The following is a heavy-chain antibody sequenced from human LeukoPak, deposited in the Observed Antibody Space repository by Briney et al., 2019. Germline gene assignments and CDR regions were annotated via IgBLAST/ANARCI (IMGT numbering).Heavy chain of an antibody. D-gene: IGHD6-19*01. J-gene: IGHJ4*02. Sequence: GSLRLSCAVSGFTFRSYAMSWVRQAPGKGLEWVSAISGGADSTYYADSVKGRFTTSRDNSKNTLYLQMNSLRAEDTAVYYCASHTFSGWYQFDYWGQGTLVTVSS. CDR3: ASHTFSGWYQFDY. CDR1: GFTFRSYA. V-gene: IGHV3-23*01. CDR2: ISGGADST.